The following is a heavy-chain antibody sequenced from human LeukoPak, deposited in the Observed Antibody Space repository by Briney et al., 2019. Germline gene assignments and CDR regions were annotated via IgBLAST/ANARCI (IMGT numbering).Heavy chain of an antibody. CDR1: GGSVSSGSYY. Sequence: SETLSLTCTVSGGSVSSGSYYWSWIRQPPGKGLEWIGYIYYSGSTNYNPSLKSRVTISVDTSKNQFSLKLSSVTAADTAVYYCARGDGSGWPLDYWGQGTLVTVSS. D-gene: IGHD6-19*01. CDR2: IYYSGST. CDR3: ARGDGSGWPLDY. V-gene: IGHV4-61*01. J-gene: IGHJ4*02.